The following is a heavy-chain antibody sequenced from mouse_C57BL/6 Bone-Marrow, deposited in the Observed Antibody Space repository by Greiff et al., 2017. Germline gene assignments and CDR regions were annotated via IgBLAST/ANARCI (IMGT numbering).Heavy chain of an antibody. CDR2: IDPENGDT. V-gene: IGHV14-4*01. CDR1: GFNIKDDY. CDR3: TISTTVVATD. D-gene: IGHD1-1*01. J-gene: IGHJ2*01. Sequence: EVQLHQSGAELVRPGASVKLSCTASGFNIKDDYMHWVKQRPEQGLEWIGWIDPENGDTEYASKFQGKATITADTSSNTAYLQLSSLTSEDTAVYYCTISTTVVATDWGQGTTLTVSA.